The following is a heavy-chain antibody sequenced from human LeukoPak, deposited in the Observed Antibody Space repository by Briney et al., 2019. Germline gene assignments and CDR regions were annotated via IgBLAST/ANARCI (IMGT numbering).Heavy chain of an antibody. D-gene: IGHD1-14*01. Sequence: SETLSLTCTVSGGSMSDYYWGCIRQPPGKGLEWIGYISYSGKSNSNPSLKSRVTMSVDMSKNQFSLKLASVNAPNTAVYSCVRVVQSLHRNPDFWGLGTLVTVSS. CDR2: ISYSGKS. V-gene: IGHV4-59*01. J-gene: IGHJ4*02. CDR1: GGSMSDYY. CDR3: VRVVQSLHRNPDF.